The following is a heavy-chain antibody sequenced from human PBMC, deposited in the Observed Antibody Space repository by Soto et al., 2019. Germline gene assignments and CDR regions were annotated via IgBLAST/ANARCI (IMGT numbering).Heavy chain of an antibody. CDR1: GYTFTSYA. D-gene: IGHD2-21*02. V-gene: IGHV1-3*01. CDR2: INAGTGNT. CDR3: ASFNTVRVVTAMPL. Sequence: QVQLVQSGVEVKKPGASVKVSYKASGYTFTSYAMHWVRQAPGQRLEWMGWINAGTGNTKYSQKFQGRVTITTDTSASTAYMELSSLRSEDTAVYYCASFNTVRVVTAMPLWGQGTMVIVSS. J-gene: IGHJ3*01.